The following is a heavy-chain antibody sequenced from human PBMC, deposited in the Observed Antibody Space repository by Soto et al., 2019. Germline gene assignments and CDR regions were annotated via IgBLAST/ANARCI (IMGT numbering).Heavy chain of an antibody. J-gene: IGHJ3*02. CDR1: GFTFSSYA. V-gene: IGHV3-30-3*01. D-gene: IGHD2-15*01. Sequence: QVQLVESGGGVVQPGRSLRLSCAASGFTFSSYAMHWVRQAPGKGLEWVAVISYDGSNKYYADSVKGRFTISRDNSKNTLYLQMNRLRAEDTAVYYCAREWWFSRAFDIRGQGTMVTVSS. CDR2: ISYDGSNK. CDR3: AREWWFSRAFDI.